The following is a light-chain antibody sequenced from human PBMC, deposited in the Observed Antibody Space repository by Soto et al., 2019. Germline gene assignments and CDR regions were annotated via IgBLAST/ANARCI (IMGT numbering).Light chain of an antibody. V-gene: IGLV2-14*03. CDR2: EVS. J-gene: IGLJ1*01. CDR3: SSYTASSTLL. CDR1: NSDVGGYNY. Sequence: QSALTQPRSVSGSPGQSVTISCTGTNSDVGGYNYVSWSQQHPGKAPKLLISEVSNRPSGVSNRFSGSKSGNTASLTISGLQADDEADYYCSSYTASSTLLFGTGTKVTVL.